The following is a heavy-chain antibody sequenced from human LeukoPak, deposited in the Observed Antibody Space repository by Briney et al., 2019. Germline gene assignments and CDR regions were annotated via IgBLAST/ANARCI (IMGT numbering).Heavy chain of an antibody. J-gene: IGHJ3*02. CDR2: INPNSGGT. D-gene: IGHD2-21*02. V-gene: IGHV1-2*02. CDR3: ARDGAVVVTAISGFDI. Sequence: GASVKVSCKASGYSFTGYYMHWVRQAPGQGLEWMGWINPNSGGTNYAQKFQGRVTMTRDTSISTAYMELSRLRSDDTAVYYCARDGAVVVTAISGFDIWGQGTMVTVSS. CDR1: GYSFTGYY.